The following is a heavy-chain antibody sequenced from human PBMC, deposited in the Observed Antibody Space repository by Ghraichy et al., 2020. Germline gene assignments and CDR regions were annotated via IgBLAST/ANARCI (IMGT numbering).Heavy chain of an antibody. CDR3: ARDSDGSHYYYYGMDV. CDR1: GGSISSGGYY. J-gene: IGHJ6*02. CDR2: IYYSGST. D-gene: IGHD3-10*01. Sequence: SQTLSLTCTVSGGSISSGGYYWSWIRQHPGKGLEWIGYIYYSGSTYYNPSLKSRVTISVDTSKNQFSLKLSSVTAADTAVYYCARDSDGSHYYYYGMDVWGQGTTVTVSS. V-gene: IGHV4-31*03.